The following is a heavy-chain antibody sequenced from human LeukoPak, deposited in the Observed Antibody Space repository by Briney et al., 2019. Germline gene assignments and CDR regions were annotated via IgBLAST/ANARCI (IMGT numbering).Heavy chain of an antibody. Sequence: ASVKVSCKASGYTFTSHAINWVRQAPGQGLEWMGWINTNTGNPTYAQGFTGRFVFSLDTSVSTAYLQISSLKAEDTAVYYCARDFPARDWFFDLWGRGTLVTVSS. CDR2: INTNTGNP. J-gene: IGHJ2*01. CDR3: ARDFPARDWFFDL. V-gene: IGHV7-4-1*02. CDR1: GYTFTSHA.